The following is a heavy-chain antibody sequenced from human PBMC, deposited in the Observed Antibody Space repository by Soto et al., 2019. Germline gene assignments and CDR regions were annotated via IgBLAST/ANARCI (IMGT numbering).Heavy chain of an antibody. Sequence: PSETLSLTCTVSGGSISSGGYYWSWVRQHPGKGLEWIGYIYYSGSTYYNPSLKSRVTISVDTSKNQFSLKLSSVTAADTAVYYCARDRDGDYAYYYYDMDVWGQGTTVTVSS. D-gene: IGHD4-17*01. CDR1: GGSISSGGYY. V-gene: IGHV4-31*03. CDR2: IYYSGST. CDR3: ARDRDGDYAYYYYDMDV. J-gene: IGHJ6*02.